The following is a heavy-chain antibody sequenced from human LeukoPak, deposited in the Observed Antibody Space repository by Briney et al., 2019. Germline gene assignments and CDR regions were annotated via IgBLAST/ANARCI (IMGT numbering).Heavy chain of an antibody. CDR2: ISAYNGNT. Sequence: ASVKVSCKASGYTFTSYDISWVRQAPGQGLEWMGWISAYNGNTNYAHKLQGRVTMTTDTSTSTAYMELRSLRSDDTAVFYCARDWAIGSSRAHAFDIWGQGTMVTVSS. CDR3: ARDWAIGSSRAHAFDI. V-gene: IGHV1-18*01. D-gene: IGHD3-10*01. J-gene: IGHJ3*02. CDR1: GYTFTSYD.